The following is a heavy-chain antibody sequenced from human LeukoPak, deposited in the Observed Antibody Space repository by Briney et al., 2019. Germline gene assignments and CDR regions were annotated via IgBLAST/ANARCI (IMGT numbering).Heavy chain of an antibody. V-gene: IGHV1-69*04. D-gene: IGHD1-26*01. CDR3: ARELPEEYYFDY. Sequence: ASVKVSCKASGGTFSSYAISWVRQAPGQGLEWMGRIIPILGIANYAQKFQGRVTITADKSTSTAYMELSSLRSEDMAVYYCARELPEEYYFDYWGQGTLVTVSS. CDR2: IIPILGIA. J-gene: IGHJ4*02. CDR1: GGTFSSYA.